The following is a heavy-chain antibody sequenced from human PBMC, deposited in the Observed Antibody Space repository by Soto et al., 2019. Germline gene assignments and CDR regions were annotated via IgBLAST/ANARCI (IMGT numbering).Heavy chain of an antibody. V-gene: IGHV4-34*01. D-gene: IGHD3-22*01. J-gene: IGHJ4*02. CDR1: GGSFSGYY. CDR3: ARSPDYYDSSGYYCYFDY. Sequence: SETLSLTCAVYGGSFSGYYWGLIRQPPGKGLEWIGEINHSENTNYNPSLKSRVTISVDTSKNQFSLKLSSVTAADTAVYYCARSPDYYDSSGYYCYFDYWGQGTLVTVSS. CDR2: INHSENT.